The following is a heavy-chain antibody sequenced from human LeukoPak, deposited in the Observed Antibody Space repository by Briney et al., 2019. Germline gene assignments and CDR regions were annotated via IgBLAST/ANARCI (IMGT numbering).Heavy chain of an antibody. CDR3: ASLPRYYYYYMDV. V-gene: IGHV3-21*01. CDR2: ISSSSSYI. CDR1: GFTFSSYS. Sequence: GGSLRLSCAASGFTFSSYSMNWVRQAPGKGLEWVSSISSSSSYIYYADPVKGRFTISRDNAKNSLYLQMNSLRAEDTAVYYCASLPRYYYYYMDVWGKGTTVTVSS. J-gene: IGHJ6*03.